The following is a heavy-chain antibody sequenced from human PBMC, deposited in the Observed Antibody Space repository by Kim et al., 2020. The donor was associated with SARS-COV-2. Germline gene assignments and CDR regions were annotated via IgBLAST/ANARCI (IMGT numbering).Heavy chain of an antibody. CDR1: GYTFTSYA. Sequence: ASVKVSCKASGYTFTSYAMNWVRQAPGQGLEWMGWINTNTGNPTYAQGFTGRFVFSLDTSVSTAYLQISSLKAEYTAAYYCRAQDLWFRDLLPFDYWGQG. V-gene: IGHV7-4-1*02. CDR3: RAQDLWFRDLLPFDY. J-gene: IGHJ4*02. D-gene: IGHD3-10*01. CDR2: INTNTGNP.